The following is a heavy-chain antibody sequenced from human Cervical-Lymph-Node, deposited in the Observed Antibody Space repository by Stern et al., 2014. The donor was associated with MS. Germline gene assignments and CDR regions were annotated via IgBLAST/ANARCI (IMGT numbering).Heavy chain of an antibody. CDR2: IFWADDK. J-gene: IGHJ1*01. CDR3: AHSRHFYDSTVSLIHEYFQV. Sequence: QVTLRESGPTLVKPTQSLTLTCTFSGFSLSTPGMGVGCIRQPPGEALAWLALIFWADDKRYSTSLTSRLTITKDTSKNHVVLTLTNMDPVDTATYYCAHSRHFYDSTVSLIHEYFQVWGQGTLVTVSS. V-gene: IGHV2-5*02. CDR1: GFSLSTPGMG. D-gene: IGHD3-22*01.